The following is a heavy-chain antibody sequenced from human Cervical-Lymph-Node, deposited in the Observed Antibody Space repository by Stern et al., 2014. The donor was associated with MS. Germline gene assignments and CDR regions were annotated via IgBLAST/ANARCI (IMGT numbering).Heavy chain of an antibody. J-gene: IGHJ6*02. Sequence: QLVESGPGLVKPSQTLSLTCTVSGGSISSGDYYWSWVRQHPGKGLEWIGYIYYSGSTYYNPSLKSRLIISVDTSKNQFSLKLNSVTAADTAVYYCARVSNTAMGAKYYGMDVWGQGTTVTVSS. V-gene: IGHV4-31*03. CDR2: IYYSGST. CDR1: GGSISSGDYY. D-gene: IGHD5-18*01. CDR3: ARVSNTAMGAKYYGMDV.